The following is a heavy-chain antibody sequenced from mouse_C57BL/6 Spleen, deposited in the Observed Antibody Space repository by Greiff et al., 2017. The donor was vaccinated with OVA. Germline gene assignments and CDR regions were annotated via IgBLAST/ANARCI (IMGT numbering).Heavy chain of an antibody. J-gene: IGHJ2*01. D-gene: IGHD4-1*01. Sequence: VKLMESGPGLVQPSQSLSITCTVSGFSLTSYGVHWVRQSPGKGLEWLGVIWSGGSTDYNAAFISRLSISKDNSKSQVFFKMNSLQADDTAIYYCARGPEGDWDFDYWGQGTTLTVSS. CDR3: ARGPEGDWDFDY. CDR2: IWSGGST. V-gene: IGHV2-2*01. CDR1: GFSLTSYG.